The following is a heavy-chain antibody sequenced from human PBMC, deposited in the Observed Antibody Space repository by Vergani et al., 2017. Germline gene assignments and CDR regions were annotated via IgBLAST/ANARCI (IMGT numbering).Heavy chain of an antibody. V-gene: IGHV1-69*13. CDR1: GGTFSSYA. J-gene: IGHJ6*02. CDR2: IIPIFGTA. Sequence: QVQLVQSGAEVKKPGSSVKVSCKASGGTFSSYAISWVRQAPGQGLEWMGRIIPIFGTANYAQKFQGRVTITADESTSTAYMELSSLRSEDTAVYYCARDTEGYCSGGSCYSRYYYGMDVWSQGTTVTVSS. D-gene: IGHD2-15*01. CDR3: ARDTEGYCSGGSCYSRYYYGMDV.